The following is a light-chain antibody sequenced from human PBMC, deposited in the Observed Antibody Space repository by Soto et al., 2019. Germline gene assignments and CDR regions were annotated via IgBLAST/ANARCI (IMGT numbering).Light chain of an antibody. CDR2: AAS. J-gene: IGKJ5*01. Sequence: IQRPQSPSSLSASLGDRFTMTCLASQSISSYLNWYQQKPGKAPKLLIYAASSLQSGVPSRFIGSGSGTNFTLTVSSLQPEDFATYYCQQSYSTPITFCQGTRLEIK. V-gene: IGKV1-39*01. CDR3: QQSYSTPIT. CDR1: QSISSY.